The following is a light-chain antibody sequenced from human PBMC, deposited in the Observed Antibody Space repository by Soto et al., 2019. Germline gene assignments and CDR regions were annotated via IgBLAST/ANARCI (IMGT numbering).Light chain of an antibody. V-gene: IGKV3-20*01. CDR1: QSVSSSY. J-gene: IGKJ3*01. Sequence: EIVLTQSPGTLSLSLGERATLSCRASQSVSSSYLAWYQQKPGQAPRLLIYGASSRATGIPDRFSGSGSGTDFTLTISRLEPEDFAVYYCQQYGSSPEVTFGPGTKVDIK. CDR2: GAS. CDR3: QQYGSSPEVT.